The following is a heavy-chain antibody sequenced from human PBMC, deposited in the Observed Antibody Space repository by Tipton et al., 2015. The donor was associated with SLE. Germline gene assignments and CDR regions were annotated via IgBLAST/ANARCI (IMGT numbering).Heavy chain of an antibody. CDR1: GGSISSGDYY. Sequence: TLSLTCTVSGGSISSGDYYWSWIRQPPGKGLEWIGYIYYSGSTYYNPSLKSRVTISVDTSKNQFSLKLSSVTAADTAVYYCARVGGDLDAFDIWGQGTMVTVSS. V-gene: IGHV4-30-4*01. J-gene: IGHJ3*02. D-gene: IGHD2-21*02. CDR2: IYYSGST. CDR3: ARVGGDLDAFDI.